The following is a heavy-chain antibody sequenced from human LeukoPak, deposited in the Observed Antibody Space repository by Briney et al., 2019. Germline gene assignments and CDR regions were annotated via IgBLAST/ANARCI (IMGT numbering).Heavy chain of an antibody. Sequence: SETLSLTCTVSGYSISSGYYWGWIRQSPGKGLEWIGSIYHSGRSYYNPSLKSRVTISVDTSKNYFSLKLSSVTAADTAVYYCXXXGDSSSVGWFDPWGQGTLVTVSS. J-gene: IGHJ5*02. D-gene: IGHD6-13*01. CDR3: XXXGDSSSVGWFDP. CDR2: IYHSGRS. CDR1: GYSISSGYY. V-gene: IGHV4-38-2*02.